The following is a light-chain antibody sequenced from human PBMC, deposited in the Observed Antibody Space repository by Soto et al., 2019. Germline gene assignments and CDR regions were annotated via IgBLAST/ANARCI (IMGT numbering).Light chain of an antibody. Sequence: EIVLTQSPGTLSLSPGERATLSCRASQSVSSTSLAWYQQKPGQAPMVLIYGASSRATGIPDRFSGSGSGTDFTLTINRLEPEDFAVYYCQQYGSSPPITFGQGTRLEIK. V-gene: IGKV3-20*01. J-gene: IGKJ5*01. CDR1: QSVSSTS. CDR2: GAS. CDR3: QQYGSSPPIT.